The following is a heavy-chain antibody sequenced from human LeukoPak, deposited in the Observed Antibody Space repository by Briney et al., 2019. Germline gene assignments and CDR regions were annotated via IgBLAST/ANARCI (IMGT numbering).Heavy chain of an antibody. J-gene: IGHJ4*02. V-gene: IGHV4-39*01. CDR3: TGDYGDYVIGH. Sequence: PSETLSLTCTVSGGSISSTTYYWGWIRQPPGKGLEWIGSMHYSGSTYYNPSLNSRVTISLDTSKNLLSLRLSSVTAADTAVYYCTGDYGDYVIGHWGQGTLVTVSS. D-gene: IGHD4-17*01. CDR2: MHYSGST. CDR1: GGSISSTTYY.